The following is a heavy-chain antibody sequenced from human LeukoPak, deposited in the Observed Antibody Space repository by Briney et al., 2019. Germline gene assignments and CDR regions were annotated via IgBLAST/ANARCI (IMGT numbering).Heavy chain of an antibody. CDR1: GFTFSNYA. CDR2: ISNSGDAT. V-gene: IGHV3-23*01. D-gene: IGHD4-11*01. Sequence: GSLRLSCVTSGFTFSNYATSWVRQAPGKGLEWVSSISNSGDATYYAESVKGRFTVSRDNSKNTLYLQINSLRAEDTAVYYCAKSGLAGAGNYDQYFDYWGQGTLVIVSS. J-gene: IGHJ4*02. CDR3: AKSGLAGAGNYDQYFDY.